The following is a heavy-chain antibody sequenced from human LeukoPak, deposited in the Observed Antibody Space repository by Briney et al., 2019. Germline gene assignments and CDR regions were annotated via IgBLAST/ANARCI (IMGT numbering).Heavy chain of an antibody. Sequence: GGSLRLSCAASGFTFGDYAMHSARHAPGNGLECVSGISWNSRSIGYADSVKGRFTISRDNAKNPLYLQMNSLRFEDTALYYYAKADYISGWYYFDGWGQGTLVTGSS. CDR1: GFTFGDYA. D-gene: IGHD6-13*01. J-gene: IGHJ4*02. V-gene: IGHV3-9*01. CDR2: ISWNSRSI. CDR3: AKADYISGWYYFDG.